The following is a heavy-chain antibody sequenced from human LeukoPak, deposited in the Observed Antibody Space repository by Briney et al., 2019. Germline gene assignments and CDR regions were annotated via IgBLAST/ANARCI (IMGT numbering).Heavy chain of an antibody. J-gene: IGHJ4*02. CDR2: INQDESVK. D-gene: IGHD5/OR15-5a*01. CDR1: GFTFSYFT. CDR3: ARDPGSSAFDY. V-gene: IGHV3-7*01. Sequence: GGSLRLSCAASGFTFSYFTINWVRQAPGKGLEFVANINQDESVKNYVDSVKGRFTISRDNAENSLHLQMNSLRVEDTAVYYCARDPGSSAFDYWGQGTLVTVSS.